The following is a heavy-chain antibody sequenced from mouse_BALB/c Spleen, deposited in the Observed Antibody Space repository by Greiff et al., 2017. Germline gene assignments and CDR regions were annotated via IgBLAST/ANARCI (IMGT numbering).Heavy chain of an antibody. J-gene: IGHJ4*01. D-gene: IGHD3-3*01. CDR1: GYTITSYW. CDR3: ARGSRGCAMDD. CDR2: IDPGNGDT. Sequence: QVQLQQSGAELVRPGASVKLSCKASGYTITSYWMQWVKQRPGQGLEWIGGIDPGNGDTRYTQKFQGKATMTADKSSSTAYMQLSSLASEDTAVYYCARGSRGCAMDDWGQGTSVTVSS. V-gene: IGHV1-87*01.